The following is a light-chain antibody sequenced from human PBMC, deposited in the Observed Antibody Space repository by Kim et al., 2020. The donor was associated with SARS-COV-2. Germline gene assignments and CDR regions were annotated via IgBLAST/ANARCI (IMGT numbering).Light chain of an antibody. Sequence: EIVLTQSPGTLSLSPGESATLTCTASQSVSYNYLAWYQQKPGQAPRLLIHTASKRATGIPNRISASGSGTDFTLTITTLEPEDFAVYHCQQYGISPVTLGGGTKLEI. J-gene: IGKJ4*01. CDR1: QSVSYNY. V-gene: IGKV3-20*01. CDR2: TAS. CDR3: QQYGISPVT.